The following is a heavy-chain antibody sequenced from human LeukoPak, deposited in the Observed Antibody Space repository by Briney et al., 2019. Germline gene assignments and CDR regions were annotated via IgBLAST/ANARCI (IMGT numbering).Heavy chain of an antibody. V-gene: IGHV3-30-3*01. D-gene: IGHD3-10*01. CDR2: ISYDGSNK. CDR1: GFTFSSYA. CDR3: ARGNYYGSGFLRGMDV. J-gene: IGHJ6*02. Sequence: GGSLRLSCAASGFTFSSYAMHWVRQAPGKGLEWVAVISYDGSNKYYAGSVKGRLTISKDSSKNTMYLQMNSLRTEDTAVYYCARGNYYGSGFLRGMDVWGQGTTVTVSS.